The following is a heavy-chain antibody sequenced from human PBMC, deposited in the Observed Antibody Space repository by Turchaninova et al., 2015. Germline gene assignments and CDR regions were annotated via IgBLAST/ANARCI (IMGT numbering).Heavy chain of an antibody. CDR1: GFTFSDHY. CDR3: ARGDSSGWSNAFDI. CDR2: SRNKAKSYTT. V-gene: IGHV3-72*01. D-gene: IGHD6-19*01. Sequence: LVESGGGLVQPGGSLRISCAASGFTFSDHYMDWVRQAPGKGLEWVGRSRNKAKSYTTEYAASVKGRFTISRDDSKNSVYLQMNSLKTEDTAVYYCARGDSSGWSNAFDIWGQGTMVTVSS. J-gene: IGHJ3*02.